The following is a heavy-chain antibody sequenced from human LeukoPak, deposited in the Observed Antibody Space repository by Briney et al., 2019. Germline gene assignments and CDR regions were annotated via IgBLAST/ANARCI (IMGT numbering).Heavy chain of an antibody. V-gene: IGHV3-9*01. CDR3: AKVAIRGVSD. D-gene: IGHD3-10*01. CDR1: GFTFGDYA. CDR2: ISWNSDSI. Sequence: GRSLRLSCAASGFTFGDYAMHWVRQAPGKGLEWVSGISWNSDSIGYADSVKGRFTISRDNAKNSLYLQMNSLRAEDTAVYYCAKVAIRGVSDWGQGTLVTVSS. J-gene: IGHJ4*02.